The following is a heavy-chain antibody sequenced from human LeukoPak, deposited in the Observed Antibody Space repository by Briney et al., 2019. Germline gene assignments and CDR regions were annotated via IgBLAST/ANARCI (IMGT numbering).Heavy chain of an antibody. J-gene: IGHJ5*02. CDR2: IYYSGST. CDR1: GGSISSSSYY. V-gene: IGHV4-39*01. Sequence: SETLSLTCTVSGGSISSSSYYWGWIRQPPGKGLEWIGSIYYSGSTYYNPSLKSRVTISVDTSKNQFSLKLSSVTAADTAVYYCARQRGIVVVPVAIGDLVNWFDPWGQGTLVTVSS. D-gene: IGHD2-2*01. CDR3: ARQRGIVVVPVAIGDLVNWFDP.